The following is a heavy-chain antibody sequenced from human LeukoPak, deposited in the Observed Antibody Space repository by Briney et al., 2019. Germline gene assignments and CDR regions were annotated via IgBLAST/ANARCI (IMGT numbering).Heavy chain of an antibody. D-gene: IGHD4-17*01. V-gene: IGHV1-46*01. CDR3: ARDTRTMTAVTRGQHYYYGLDV. J-gene: IGHJ6*02. CDR1: GYTFTNYY. Sequence: ASVRVSCKAPGYTFTNYYLHWVRQAPGHGLEWMAIINPSDGGTYYEQKLQGRVTVTRDTSTSTVYMELSSLRSEDTAVYYCARDTRTMTAVTRGQHYYYGLDVWGQGTMVTVSS. CDR2: INPSDGGT.